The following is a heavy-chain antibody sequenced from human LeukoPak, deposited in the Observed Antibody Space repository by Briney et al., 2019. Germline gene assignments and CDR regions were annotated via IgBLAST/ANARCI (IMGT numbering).Heavy chain of an antibody. CDR2: ISAYNGNT. Sequence: GASVKVSCKASGYTFTSYGISWVRQAPGQGLEWMGWISAYNGNTNYAQKFQGRVTLTRDTSTSTAYMELRSPRSDDTAVYYCARGMITIFPFDYWGQGTLVTVSS. J-gene: IGHJ4*02. CDR1: GYTFTSYG. V-gene: IGHV1-18*01. D-gene: IGHD3-3*01. CDR3: ARGMITIFPFDY.